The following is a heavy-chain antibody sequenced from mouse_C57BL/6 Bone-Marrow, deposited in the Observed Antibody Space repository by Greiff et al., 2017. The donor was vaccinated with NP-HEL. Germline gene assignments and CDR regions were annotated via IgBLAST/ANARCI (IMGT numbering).Heavy chain of an antibody. J-gene: IGHJ3*01. CDR3: ARRNYYRAWFAY. Sequence: VQLKESGPELVKPGASVKISCKASGYSFTGYYMNWVKQSPEKSLEWIGEINPSTGGTTYNQKFKAKATLTVDKSSSTAYMQLKSLTSEDSAVYYCARRNYYRAWFAYWGQGTLVTVSA. CDR2: INPSTGGT. D-gene: IGHD2-14*01. CDR1: GYSFTGYY. V-gene: IGHV1-42*01.